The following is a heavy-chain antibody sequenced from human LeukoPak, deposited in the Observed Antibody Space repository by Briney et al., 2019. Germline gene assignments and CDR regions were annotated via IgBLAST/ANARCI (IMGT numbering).Heavy chain of an antibody. Sequence: GASVKVSCKASGYTFTGYYMHWVRQAPGQGLEWMGWINPNSGGTNYAQKFQGRVTMTRDTSISTAYMELSRLRSDDTAVYYCARAKMSYYDSSGYYNPAVWLDPWGQGTLVTVSS. CDR1: GYTFTGYY. CDR3: ARAKMSYYDSSGYYNPAVWLDP. J-gene: IGHJ5*02. D-gene: IGHD3-22*01. V-gene: IGHV1-2*02. CDR2: INPNSGGT.